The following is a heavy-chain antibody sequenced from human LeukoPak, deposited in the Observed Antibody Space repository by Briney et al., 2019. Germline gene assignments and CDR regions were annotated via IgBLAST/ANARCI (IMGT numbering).Heavy chain of an antibody. J-gene: IGHJ3*02. D-gene: IGHD2-2*01. V-gene: IGHV4-34*01. CDR3: ARVVQGFDDFEI. CDR1: GGSISSYY. CDR2: INHSGST. Sequence: SETLSLTCTVSGGSISSYYWSWIRQPPGKGLEGIGEINHSGSTNYNPSLKNRVTISVDTSKNQFSLKLSSVTAADTAVYYCARVVQGFDDFEIWGQGTMVTVSS.